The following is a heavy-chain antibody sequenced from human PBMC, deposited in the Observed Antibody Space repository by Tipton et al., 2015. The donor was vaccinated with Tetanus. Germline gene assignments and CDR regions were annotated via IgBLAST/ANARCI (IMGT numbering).Heavy chain of an antibody. CDR3: ARYSIVATSNNWFDP. Sequence: LRLSCSASGGSISSTDYYWSWIRQPPGKGLEWIGYMYHSGQAYYNSSLKSRVVILVDTSKNQFSLKLSSVTAADTAVYYCARYSIVATSNNWFDPWGQGTLVTVSS. CDR2: MYHSGQA. V-gene: IGHV4-30-4*01. J-gene: IGHJ5*02. D-gene: IGHD5-12*01. CDR1: GGSISSTDYY.